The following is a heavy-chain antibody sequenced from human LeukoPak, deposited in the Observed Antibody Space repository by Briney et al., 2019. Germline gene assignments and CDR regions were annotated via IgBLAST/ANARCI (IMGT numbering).Heavy chain of an antibody. CDR3: AKDPRGGYSGSWYFDY. CDR1: GFTFNNYV. J-gene: IGHJ4*02. Sequence: PGGSLRLSCTASGFTFNNYVMSWVRQAPGKGLEWVSAISGGGDPTYYAGSVKGRFTISRDSSKNTLYLQMNSLRAEDTAVYYCAKDPRGGYSGSWYFDYWGQGTLVTVSS. D-gene: IGHD1-26*01. V-gene: IGHV3-23*01. CDR2: ISGGGDPT.